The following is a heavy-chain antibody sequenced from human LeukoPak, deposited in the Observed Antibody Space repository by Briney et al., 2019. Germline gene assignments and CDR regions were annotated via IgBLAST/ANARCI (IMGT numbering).Heavy chain of an antibody. V-gene: IGHV3-30*18. CDR1: GFTFNSYG. J-gene: IGHJ4*02. CDR3: AKESYGSGSYAFDY. D-gene: IGHD3-10*01. Sequence: PGRSLRLSCAASGFTFNSYGMHWVRQAPGKGLEWVAVISYDGSNKYYADSVKGRFTISRDNSKNTLYLQMNSLRAEDTAVYYCAKESYGSGSYAFDYWGQGTLVTVSS. CDR2: ISYDGSNK.